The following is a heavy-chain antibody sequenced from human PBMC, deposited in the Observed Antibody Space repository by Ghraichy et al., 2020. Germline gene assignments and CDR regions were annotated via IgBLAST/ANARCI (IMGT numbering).Heavy chain of an antibody. V-gene: IGHV3-21*01. CDR1: GFTFSSYS. CDR2: FSSGSSYI. CDR3: ARALAHDSRDGMDV. D-gene: IGHD2-15*01. Sequence: GGSLRLSCAASGFTFSSYSMNWVRQAPGKGLEWVSSFSSGSSYIYYADSLKGRFTISRDNAKNSLYLQMNSLGAEDTAVYYCARALAHDSRDGMDVWGQGTTVTVSS. J-gene: IGHJ6*02.